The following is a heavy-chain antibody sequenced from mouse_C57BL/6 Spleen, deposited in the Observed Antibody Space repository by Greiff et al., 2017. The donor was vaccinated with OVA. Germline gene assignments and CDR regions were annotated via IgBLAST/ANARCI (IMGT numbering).Heavy chain of an antibody. V-gene: IGHV1-72*01. CDR2: IDPNSGGT. CDR1: GYTFTSYW. J-gene: IGHJ2*01. CDR3: ARNQDY. Sequence: QVQLQQPGAELVKPGASVKRSCKPFGYTFTSYWLPWVKRRPGRGLEWMGRIDPNSGGTKYNEKFKSKATLTVDKPSSTAYMQLSSLTSEDSAVYYCARNQDYWGQGTTLTVSS.